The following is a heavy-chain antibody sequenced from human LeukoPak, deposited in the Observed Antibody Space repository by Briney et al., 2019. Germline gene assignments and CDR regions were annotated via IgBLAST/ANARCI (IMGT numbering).Heavy chain of an antibody. CDR1: GGSISSYH. Sequence: SETLSLTCTVSGGSISSYHWSWIRQPPGKGLEWIGRIYTSGSTNYNPSLKSRVTMSVDTSKNQFSLKLSSVTAADTAVYYCARDTSKDYYYYYMDVWGKGTTVTVSS. CDR3: ARDTSKDYYYYYMDV. V-gene: IGHV4-4*07. J-gene: IGHJ6*03. CDR2: IYTSGST.